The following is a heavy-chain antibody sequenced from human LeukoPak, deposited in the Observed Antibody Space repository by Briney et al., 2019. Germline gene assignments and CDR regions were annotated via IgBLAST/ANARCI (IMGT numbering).Heavy chain of an antibody. V-gene: IGHV3-23*01. CDR1: GFTFSSYA. Sequence: GGSLRLSCAASGFTFSSYAMSWVRQAPGKGLEWVSAVSGSGGTTYYAGSVKGRFTISRDDSKNTLYLQMNSLRVEDTAVYYCAKGHSAHGTGFDCWGQGTLVAVSS. CDR2: VSGSGGTT. D-gene: IGHD1-14*01. CDR3: AKGHSAHGTGFDC. J-gene: IGHJ4*02.